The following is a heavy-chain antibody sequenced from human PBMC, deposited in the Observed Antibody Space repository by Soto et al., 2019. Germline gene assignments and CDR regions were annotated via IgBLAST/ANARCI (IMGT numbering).Heavy chain of an antibody. D-gene: IGHD3-10*01. Sequence: ASVKVSCKASGFTFTSSAVQWVRQARGQRLEWIGWIVVGSGNTNYAQKFQERVTITRDMSTSTAYMELSSLRSEDTAVYYCAASVGPYYPTDGMDVWGQGTTVTVSS. CDR3: AASVGPYYPTDGMDV. J-gene: IGHJ6*02. CDR1: GFTFTSSA. V-gene: IGHV1-58*01. CDR2: IVVGSGNT.